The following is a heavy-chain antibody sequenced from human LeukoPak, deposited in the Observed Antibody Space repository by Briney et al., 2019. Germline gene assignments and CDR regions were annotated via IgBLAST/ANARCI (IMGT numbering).Heavy chain of an antibody. CDR2: IHSDGSST. D-gene: IGHD1-1*01. V-gene: IGHV3-74*01. J-gene: IGHJ3*01. Sequence: GGSLRLSCAASGFTFSNYWMHWVRQAPGKGLVWVSRIHSDGSSTTSADSVKGRFTISRDNAENTLYLQMNSLRAEDTAVYFCARGNAHAFDVWGQGAMVTVSS. CDR1: GFTFSNYW. CDR3: ARGNAHAFDV.